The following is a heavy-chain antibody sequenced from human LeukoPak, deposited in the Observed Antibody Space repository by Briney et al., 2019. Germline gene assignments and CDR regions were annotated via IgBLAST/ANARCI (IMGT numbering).Heavy chain of an antibody. V-gene: IGHV3-74*01. J-gene: IGHJ4*02. CDR2: INTDGTVT. D-gene: IGHD6-19*01. CDR1: GFTFSKYW. CDR3: ATKQWLAPPPDS. Sequence: GGSLRLSCAASGFTFSKYWMLWVRQAPGKRLESVSRINTDGTVTTYADSVKGRFTVSRDNADNTMFLQMNSVRDEDTAVYYCATKQWLAPPPDSWGQGTPVTVSS.